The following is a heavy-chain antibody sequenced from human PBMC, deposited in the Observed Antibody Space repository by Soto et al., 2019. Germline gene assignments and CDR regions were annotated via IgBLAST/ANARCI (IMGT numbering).Heavy chain of an antibody. CDR3: ERGFRGGDAYWFDP. CDR2: INAGNGNT. Sequence: QVQLVQSGAEVKKPGASVKVSCKASGYTFTSYAMHWVRQAPGQRLEWMGWINAGNGNTKYSQKFQGRVTITRDTSASTAYIELSSLRSEDTAVYYCERGFRGGDAYWFDPWGQGTLVTVSS. J-gene: IGHJ5*02. CDR1: GYTFTSYA. V-gene: IGHV1-3*01. D-gene: IGHD2-21*02.